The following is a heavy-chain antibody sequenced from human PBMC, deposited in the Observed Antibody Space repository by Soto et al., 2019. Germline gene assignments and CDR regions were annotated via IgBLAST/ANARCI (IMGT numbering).Heavy chain of an antibody. D-gene: IGHD2-15*01. CDR2: ISSSGSTI. CDR1: GFSFSDYY. J-gene: IGHJ6*02. V-gene: IGHV3-11*01. Sequence: PGGSLRLSCAASGFSFSDYYMSWIRQAPGKGLEWISYISSSGSTIYYADSVKGRFTVSRDNAKDSLWLQVNSLRAEDTAVYYCARNGYCSRDACSYGVDVWGQGTTVTVSS. CDR3: ARNGYCSRDACSYGVDV.